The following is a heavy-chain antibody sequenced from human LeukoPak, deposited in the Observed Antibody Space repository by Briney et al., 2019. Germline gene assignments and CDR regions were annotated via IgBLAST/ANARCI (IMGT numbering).Heavy chain of an antibody. CDR2: IYYSGST. CDR1: GGSISSSSYC. D-gene: IGHD5-12*01. V-gene: IGHV4-39*01. CDR3: LKHVATPPTTIYWYFDL. J-gene: IGHJ2*01. Sequence: SETLSLSCTVSGGSISSSSYCCGWIRQPPGKGLEWIGSIYYSGSTYYNPSLKSRVTISVDTSKNQFSLKLSSVTAADTAVYYSLKHVATPPTTIYWYFDLWGRGTLVTVSS.